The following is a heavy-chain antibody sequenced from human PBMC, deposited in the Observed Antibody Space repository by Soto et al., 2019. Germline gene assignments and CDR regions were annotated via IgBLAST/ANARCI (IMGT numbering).Heavy chain of an antibody. D-gene: IGHD5-18*01. J-gene: IGHJ4*02. CDR1: GFSLTTNAVG. CDR3: AHRPFLTAPYYFDF. V-gene: IGHV2-5*01. CDR2: IYESYDT. Sequence: QITLKESGPALLKPTQTLTLTCTFSGFSLTTNAVGVGWIRQPPGEALGWLALIYESYDTRYSSSLQSRLTITKDTSKNQVVLTLTNVDPADTATYYCAHRPFLTAPYYFDFWGQGTLVTVSS.